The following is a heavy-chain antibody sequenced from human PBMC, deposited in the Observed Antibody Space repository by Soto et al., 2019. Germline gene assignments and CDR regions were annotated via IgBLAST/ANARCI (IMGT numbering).Heavy chain of an antibody. Sequence: PGGSLRLSCAASEFTFSSNGMQWVRQAAGKGLEWVAGISGDGSKRYYADSLKGRFTISRDNSKNMLHLQMNNLRPEDTAVYYCVKSAIMKAVLKDYYGMDLWGQGTTVTVSS. CDR3: VKSAIMKAVLKDYYGMDL. CDR2: ISGDGSKR. CDR1: EFTFSSNG. J-gene: IGHJ6*02. V-gene: IGHV3-30*18. D-gene: IGHD2-15*01.